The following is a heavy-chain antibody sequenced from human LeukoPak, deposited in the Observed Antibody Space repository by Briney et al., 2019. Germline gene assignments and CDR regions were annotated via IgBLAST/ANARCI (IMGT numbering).Heavy chain of an antibody. J-gene: IGHJ5*02. Sequence: SETLSLTCTVSGGSISSYYWSWIRQPPGKGLEWIGYIYYSGSTNYNPSLKSRVTISVDTCKNQFSLKLSSVTAADTAVYYCASTGGFGELLLWFDPWGQGTLVTVSS. CDR3: ASTGGFGELLLWFDP. D-gene: IGHD3-10*01. V-gene: IGHV4-59*01. CDR2: IYYSGST. CDR1: GGSISSYY.